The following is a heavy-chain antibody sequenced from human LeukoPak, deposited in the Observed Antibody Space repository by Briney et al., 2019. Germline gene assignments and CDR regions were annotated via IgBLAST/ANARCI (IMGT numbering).Heavy chain of an antibody. CDR3: ATDTYYDFWSGYGDAFDI. J-gene: IGHJ3*02. Sequence: GGSLRLSCAASGFTFSDYYMSWIRQAPGKGLKWFLYISSSGSTIYYADCVKGRFTISRDNAKNSLYLQMNRLRAEDTAVYYCATDTYYDFWSGYGDAFDIWGQGTMVTVSS. D-gene: IGHD3-3*01. CDR1: GFTFSDYY. V-gene: IGHV3-11*04. CDR2: ISSSGSTI.